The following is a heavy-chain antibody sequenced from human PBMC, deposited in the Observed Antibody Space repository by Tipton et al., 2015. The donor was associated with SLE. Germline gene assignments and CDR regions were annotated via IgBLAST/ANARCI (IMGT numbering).Heavy chain of an antibody. CDR1: GDSISSGGSY. V-gene: IGHV4-61*02. D-gene: IGHD2-21*02. CDR3: ARVVTVGAAHYYDIDV. J-gene: IGHJ6*02. Sequence: TLSLTCSVSGDSISSGGSYWNWIRQPAGKGLEWIGRIYTSGTTNYNPSLKSRVTMSVDTSKNQFSLKLGSLTAADTAVYYCARVVTVGAAHYYDIDVWGQGTRVTVSS. CDR2: IYTSGTT.